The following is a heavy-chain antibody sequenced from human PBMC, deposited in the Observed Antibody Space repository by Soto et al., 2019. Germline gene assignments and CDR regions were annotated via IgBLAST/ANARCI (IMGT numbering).Heavy chain of an antibody. CDR2: INAGNGNT. CDR1: GYTFTSYD. J-gene: IGHJ4*02. D-gene: IGHD1-20*01. CDR3: ARDKITAILDY. Sequence: QVQLVQSGAEEKKPGASVKVSCKASGYTFTSYDMHWVRQAPGQRLEWMGWINAGNGNTKYSQKFQGRVTITRDTSASTAYMELSRLRSEDTAVYYCARDKITAILDYWGQGTLVTVSS. V-gene: IGHV1-3*05.